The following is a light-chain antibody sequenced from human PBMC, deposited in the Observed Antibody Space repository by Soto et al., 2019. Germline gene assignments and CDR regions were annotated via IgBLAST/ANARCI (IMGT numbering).Light chain of an antibody. CDR2: QTS. Sequence: EIVLTQSPATLSSFPGDRVTLSCRASQYINTRLAWYQHRPGQAPRLLIYQTSNRAAGIPARFSASGTGTDFTLTISDVQPGDFAVYYCHQHQSWPRTFGQGTKV. CDR1: QYINTR. CDR3: HQHQSWPRT. V-gene: IGKV3-11*01. J-gene: IGKJ1*01.